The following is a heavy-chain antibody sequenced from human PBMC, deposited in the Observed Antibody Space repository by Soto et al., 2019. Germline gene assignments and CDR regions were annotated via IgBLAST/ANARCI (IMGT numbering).Heavy chain of an antibody. V-gene: IGHV1-18*01. J-gene: IGHJ6*02. Sequence: GASVKVSCKASGYTFTIYGISWVRQAPGQGLEWMGWISAYNGNTNYAQKLQGRVTMTTDTSTSTAYMELRSLRSDDTAVYYCARVYYYGSGTYYYYGMDVWGQGTTVTVSS. CDR1: GYTFTIYG. D-gene: IGHD3-10*01. CDR2: ISAYNGNT. CDR3: ARVYYYGSGTYYYYGMDV.